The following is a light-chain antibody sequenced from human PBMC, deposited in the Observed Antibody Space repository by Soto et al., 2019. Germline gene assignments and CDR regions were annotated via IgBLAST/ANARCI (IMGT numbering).Light chain of an antibody. CDR3: QQYYTTPT. CDR2: WAS. V-gene: IGKV4-1*01. J-gene: IGKJ4*01. CDR1: QSVLYSSNNKNY. Sequence: DIVMTQSPDSLAVSLGERATINCKSSQSVLYSSNNKNYLSWYQQKPGHPPKLLIYWASTRESGVPDRFSGSGSETDFTLTISTLQAEDVAVYYCQQYYTTPTFGGGTKVEIK.